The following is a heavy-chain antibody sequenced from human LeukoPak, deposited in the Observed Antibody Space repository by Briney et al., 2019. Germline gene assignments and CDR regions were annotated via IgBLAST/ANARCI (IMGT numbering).Heavy chain of an antibody. CDR3: VSVDSSKNFQH. CDR2: IIPIFGTA. D-gene: IGHD6-19*01. V-gene: IGHV1-69*05. CDR1: GGTFSSYA. J-gene: IGHJ1*01. Sequence: SVKVSCKASGGTFSSYAISWVRQAPGQGLEWMGRIIPIFGTANYAQKFQGRVTITTDESTSTAYMELNSLISEDTAVFYCVSVDSSKNFQHWGQGTLVTVSS.